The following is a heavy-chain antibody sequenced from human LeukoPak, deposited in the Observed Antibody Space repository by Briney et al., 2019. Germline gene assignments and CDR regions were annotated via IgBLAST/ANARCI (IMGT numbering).Heavy chain of an antibody. J-gene: IGHJ3*02. Sequence: GGSLRLSCAASGFTVSSYYVNWVRQAPGKGLEWVSVMYSGGSTYYADSVKGRFIISRDNSKNMLYLQMNSLRAEDTAVYYCARDKAGAGFGDAFDIWGQGTMVTVSS. CDR1: GFTVSSYY. CDR2: MYSGGST. V-gene: IGHV3-66*01. D-gene: IGHD3-10*01. CDR3: ARDKAGAGFGDAFDI.